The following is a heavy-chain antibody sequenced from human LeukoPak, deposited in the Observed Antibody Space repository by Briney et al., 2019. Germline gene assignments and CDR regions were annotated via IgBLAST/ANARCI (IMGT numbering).Heavy chain of an antibody. CDR3: ARGGRFGYFQH. J-gene: IGHJ1*01. CDR2: IYYSGST. V-gene: IGHV4-59*01. D-gene: IGHD3-10*01. Sequence: AETLSLTCTVSAGSISSYYWSWIRQPPGKGLEWIGYIYYSGSTNYNPSLKSRVTISVDTSKNQFSLKLSSVTAADTAVYYCARGGRFGYFQHWGQGTLVTVSS. CDR1: AGSISSYY.